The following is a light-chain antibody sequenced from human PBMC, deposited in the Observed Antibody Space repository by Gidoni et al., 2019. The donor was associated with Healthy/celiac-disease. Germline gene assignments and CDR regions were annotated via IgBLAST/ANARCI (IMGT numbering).Light chain of an antibody. CDR3: QQYPRA. CDR1: QSVSSSY. V-gene: IGKV3-20*01. Sequence: EILLTQSPGTLSLSPGERATLSCRASQSVSSSYLAWYQQKPGQAPRLLIYGASSRATGIPDRFSGSGSGSDFTLTISRLEPEDFAVYYCQQYPRAFGQGTKVEIK. J-gene: IGKJ1*01. CDR2: GAS.